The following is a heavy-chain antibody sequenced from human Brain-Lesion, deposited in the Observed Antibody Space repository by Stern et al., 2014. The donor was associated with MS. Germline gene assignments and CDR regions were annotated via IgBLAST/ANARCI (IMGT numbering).Heavy chain of an antibody. V-gene: IGHV4-39*02. D-gene: IGHD2-15*01. J-gene: IGHJ5*02. CDR3: AGEEDIRYCSGGSCTGNWFDP. CDR1: GGYVSSTSYA. Sequence: VQLVESGPGLVKPSETLSLTCTVAGGYVSSTSYAWAWIRQPPGKGLEWIGTIYYSGETHYSPSLTSRLTLSLDKPKNHFSLQLGSLTAADTAVYYCAGEEDIRYCSGGSCTGNWFDPWGQGTLVTVSS. CDR2: IYYSGET.